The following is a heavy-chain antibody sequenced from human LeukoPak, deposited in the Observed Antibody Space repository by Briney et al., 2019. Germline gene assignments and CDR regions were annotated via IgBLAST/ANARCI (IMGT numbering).Heavy chain of an antibody. V-gene: IGHV3-7*04. J-gene: IGHJ5*01. CDR2: IKEDGSEK. D-gene: IGHD6-25*01. CDR3: ARDRGRSWFDS. Sequence: GGSLRLSCAASGFTFNNYAMSWVRQAPGKGLEWVANIKEDGSEKYYVDSVKGRFTISRDNAKKSLYLQMNSLRAEDTAVYYCARDRGRSWFDSWGQGTLVTVSS. CDR1: GFTFNNYA.